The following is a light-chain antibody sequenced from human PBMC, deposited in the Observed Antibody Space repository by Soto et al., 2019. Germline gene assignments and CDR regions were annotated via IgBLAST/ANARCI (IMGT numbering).Light chain of an antibody. CDR2: DAS. CDR3: HHRGNGIT. CDR1: QSVSSS. J-gene: IGKJ5*01. V-gene: IGKV3-11*01. Sequence: EFVLTQSPATLSLSPGATATLSCGASQSVSSSLAWYQQKPGQAPRLLIYDASSRATGIPARFSGSGSGTDFALTISSLEPEDFAVYYCHHRGNGITFGQGTRLE.